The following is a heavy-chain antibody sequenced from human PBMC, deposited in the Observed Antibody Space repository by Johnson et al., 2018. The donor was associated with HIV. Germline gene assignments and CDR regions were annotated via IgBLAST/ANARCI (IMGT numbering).Heavy chain of an antibody. V-gene: IGHV3-43D*03. CDR3: GKDSDTYYYGSGDAFDI. D-gene: IGHD3-10*01. J-gene: IGHJ3*02. CDR1: GFSFDDYA. CDR2: ISWDGGNP. Sequence: VQLVESGGVAVQPGGSLRLSCAASGFSFDDYAMHWVRQAPGKGLGWVSLISWDGGNPYYADSVKGRFIISRDNSKESLYLQMNSLRAEDTALYFCGKDSDTYYYGSGDAFDIWGRGTMVTVSS.